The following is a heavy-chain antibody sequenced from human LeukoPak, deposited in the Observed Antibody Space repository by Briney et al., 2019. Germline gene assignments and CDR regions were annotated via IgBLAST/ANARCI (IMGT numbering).Heavy chain of an antibody. Sequence: SETLSLTCTVSGGSISSHYWSWIRQPPGKGLEWIGSMYYSGSTYYNPSLKSRATISVDTSKNQFSLKLSSVTAADTAVYFCARQDYSNGCFDPWGQGTLVTVSS. CDR2: MYYSGST. CDR1: GGSISSHY. J-gene: IGHJ5*02. CDR3: ARQDYSNGCFDP. V-gene: IGHV4-59*08. D-gene: IGHD4-11*01.